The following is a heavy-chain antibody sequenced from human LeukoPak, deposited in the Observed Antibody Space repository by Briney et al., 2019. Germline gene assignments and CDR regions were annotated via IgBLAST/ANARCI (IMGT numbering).Heavy chain of an antibody. V-gene: IGHV3-48*03. Sequence: GGSLRLSCAGSGFTFSRYNMNWVRQAPGKGLEWVSYISSSGSTIYYADSVKGRFTISRDNAKNSLYLQMNSLRAEDTAVYYCARDRDSSSWYAPPIYYYYYGMDVWGQGTTVTVSS. J-gene: IGHJ6*02. CDR2: ISSSGSTI. CDR3: ARDRDSSSWYAPPIYYYYYGMDV. D-gene: IGHD6-13*01. CDR1: GFTFSRYN.